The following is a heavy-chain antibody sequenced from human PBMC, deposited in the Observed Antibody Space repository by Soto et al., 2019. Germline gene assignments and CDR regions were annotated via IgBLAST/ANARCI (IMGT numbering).Heavy chain of an antibody. J-gene: IGHJ4*02. CDR1: GFTFGTYS. V-gene: IGHV3-23*01. Sequence: GSLRLSCAASGFTFGTYSMNWVRQAPVKGLEWVSSTPGSGGSAYYADSVRGRFTISRDNSKNTVYLQLDSLRPEDSAIYYCAKGGSSGWFYFDFWGQGTQVTVSS. CDR3: AKGGSSGWFYFDF. CDR2: TPGSGGSA. D-gene: IGHD6-19*01.